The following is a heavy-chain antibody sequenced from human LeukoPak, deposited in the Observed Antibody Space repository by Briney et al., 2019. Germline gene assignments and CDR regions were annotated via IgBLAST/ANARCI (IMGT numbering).Heavy chain of an antibody. CDR2: ISYDGSNK. V-gene: IGHV3-30-3*01. J-gene: IGHJ6*02. Sequence: PGRSLRLSCAASGFTFSSYAMHWVRQAPGKGLEWVAVISYDGSNKYYADSVKGRFTISRDNSKNTLYLQMNSLRAEDTAVYYCAREGLERPLVNGFYYYYGMDVWGQGTTVTVSS. CDR1: GFTFSSYA. CDR3: AREGLERPLVNGFYYYYGMDV. D-gene: IGHD1-1*01.